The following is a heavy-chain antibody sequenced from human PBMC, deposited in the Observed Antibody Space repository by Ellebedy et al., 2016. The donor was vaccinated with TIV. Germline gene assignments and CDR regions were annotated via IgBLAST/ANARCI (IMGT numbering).Heavy chain of an antibody. V-gene: IGHV3-23*01. Sequence: PGGSLTLSCAGSGYTFSSYAMSWVRQAPGKGLEWVAGINAGGVIIVYADSVNGRFTISRDNSRNTLFLQMNSLRAEDTAVYYCASSRYHYYLGSTIFAYWGQGTLFTVSS. CDR2: INAGGVII. CDR3: ASSRYHYYLGSTIFAY. CDR1: GYTFSSYA. J-gene: IGHJ4*02. D-gene: IGHD3/OR15-3a*01.